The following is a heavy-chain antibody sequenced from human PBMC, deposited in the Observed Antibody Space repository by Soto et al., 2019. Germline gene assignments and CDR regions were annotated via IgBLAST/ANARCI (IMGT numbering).Heavy chain of an antibody. V-gene: IGHV4-59*01. CDR3: VRAHALGFSNWFDP. Sequence: SETLSLTCLVSGGSMTDYYWSWIRQAPGKGLEWIGFVFYSGTTNYNPSLKSRVTLSIDTSKNEFSLTLTSVTAADTAVYYCVRAHALGFSNWFDPWGRGTLVTVSS. J-gene: IGHJ5*02. CDR2: VFYSGTT. CDR1: GGSMTDYY. D-gene: IGHD3-10*01.